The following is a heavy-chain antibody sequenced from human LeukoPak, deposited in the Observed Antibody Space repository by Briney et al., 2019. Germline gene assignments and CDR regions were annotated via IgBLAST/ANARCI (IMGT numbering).Heavy chain of an antibody. CDR2: INSDGSSR. J-gene: IGHJ4*02. D-gene: IGHD6-13*01. Sequence: GGSLRLSCAASGFTFSNYWMHWVRQAPGKGLVWVSRINSDGSSRNYADSVKGRFTISRDNAKNTLYLQMNSLRAEDTAVYYCASASSHRIAAGGDYWRQGTLVTVSA. V-gene: IGHV3-74*01. CDR1: GFTFSNYW. CDR3: ASASSHRIAAGGDY.